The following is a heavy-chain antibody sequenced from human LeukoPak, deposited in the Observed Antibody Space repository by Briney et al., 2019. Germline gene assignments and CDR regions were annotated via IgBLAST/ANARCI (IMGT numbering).Heavy chain of an antibody. CDR3: ARGDYSNYARGTWFDP. Sequence: SQTLSLTCTVSGGFINSGDYYWSWVRQPPGKGLEWIGYSYYRGSGDYLPSLRSRVTISVDTSKNQFSLTLTSVTAADTAVYYCARGDYSNYARGTWFDPWGQGTLVTVSS. J-gene: IGHJ5*02. CDR1: GGFINSGDYY. V-gene: IGHV4-30-4*01. D-gene: IGHD4-11*01. CDR2: SYYRGSG.